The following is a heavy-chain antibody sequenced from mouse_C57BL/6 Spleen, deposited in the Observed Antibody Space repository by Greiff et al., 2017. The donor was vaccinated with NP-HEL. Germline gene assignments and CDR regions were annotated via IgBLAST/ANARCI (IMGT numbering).Heavy chain of an antibody. V-gene: IGHV1-15*01. Sequence: VQLQQSGAELVRPGASVTLSCKASGYTFTDYEMHWVKQTPVHGLEWIGAIDPETGGTAYNQKFKGKAILTADKSSSTAYMELRSLTSEDSAVYYCTRDGGKGDYWGQGTTLTVSS. J-gene: IGHJ2*01. D-gene: IGHD1-1*01. CDR1: GYTFTDYE. CDR2: IDPETGGT. CDR3: TRDGGKGDY.